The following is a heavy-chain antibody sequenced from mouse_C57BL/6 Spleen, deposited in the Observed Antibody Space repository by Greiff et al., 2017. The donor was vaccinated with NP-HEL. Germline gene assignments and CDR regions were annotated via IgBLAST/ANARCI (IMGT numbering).Heavy chain of an antibody. Sequence: EVQLVESGGGLVKPGGSLKLSCAASGFTFSDYGMHWVRQAPEKGLEWVAYISSGSSTIYYADPVKGRFTISRDNAKNTLFLQMTSLRSEDTAMYYCPRGGIYYGNYYAMDYWGQGTSVTVSS. CDR1: GFTFSDYG. CDR2: ISSGSSTI. V-gene: IGHV5-17*01. D-gene: IGHD2-1*01. CDR3: PRGGIYYGNYYAMDY. J-gene: IGHJ4*01.